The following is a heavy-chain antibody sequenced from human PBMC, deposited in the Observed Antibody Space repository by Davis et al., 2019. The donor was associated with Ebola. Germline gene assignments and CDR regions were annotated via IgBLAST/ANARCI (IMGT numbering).Heavy chain of an antibody. Sequence: GGSLRLSCAASGFTVSSNYMSWVRQAPGKGLEWVSVIYRGGSTYYADSVKGRFTISRDNSKNTLYLQMNSLRAEDTALYYCARVKAGWYFDSWGQGTLVTVSS. CDR2: IYRGGST. CDR1: GFTVSSNY. V-gene: IGHV3-66*01. J-gene: IGHJ4*02. CDR3: ARVKAGWYFDS. D-gene: IGHD2-15*01.